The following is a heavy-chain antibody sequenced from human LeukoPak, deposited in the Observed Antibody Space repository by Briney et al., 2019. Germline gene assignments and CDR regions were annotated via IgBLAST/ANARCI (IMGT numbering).Heavy chain of an antibody. CDR1: GFTFTSYA. CDR2: ISGSGDST. V-gene: IGHV3-23*01. J-gene: IGHJ4*02. CDR3: AKDAFVSGWYYFDY. Sequence: GGSLRLSCAASGFTFTSYAMNWVRQVPGKGLEWVSGISGSGDSTNYADSVKGRFTISRDNSENTLYSQMNSLRAEDTAVYYCAKDAFVSGWYYFDYWGQGLLVTVSS. D-gene: IGHD6-19*01.